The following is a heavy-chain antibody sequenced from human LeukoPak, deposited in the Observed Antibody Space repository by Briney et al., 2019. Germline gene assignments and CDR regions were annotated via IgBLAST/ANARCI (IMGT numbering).Heavy chain of an antibody. J-gene: IGHJ4*02. Sequence: GESLQISCKGSGYSFTSYWIGWVRQMPGKGLEWMGIIYPGDSDTRYSPSFQGQVTISADKSISTAYLQWSSLKASDTAMYYCARHKILWFGELLSRPVYYFDYWGQGTLVTVSS. CDR2: IYPGDSDT. CDR1: GYSFTSYW. CDR3: ARHKILWFGELLSRPVYYFDY. V-gene: IGHV5-51*01. D-gene: IGHD3-10*01.